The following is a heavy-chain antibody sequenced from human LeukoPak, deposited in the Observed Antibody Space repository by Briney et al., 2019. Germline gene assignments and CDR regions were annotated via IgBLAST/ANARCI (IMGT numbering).Heavy chain of an antibody. D-gene: IGHD2-2*01. CDR3: AGLGYCSSTSCYLP. J-gene: IGHJ5*02. V-gene: IGHV3-23*01. CDR2: ISGSGGST. CDR1: GFKFSDAW. Sequence: GGSLRLSCATSGFKFSDAWMSWVRQAPGKGLEWVSAISGSGGSTYYADSVKGRFTISRDNSKNTLYLQMNSLRAEDTAVYYCAGLGYCSSTSCYLPWGQGTLVTVSS.